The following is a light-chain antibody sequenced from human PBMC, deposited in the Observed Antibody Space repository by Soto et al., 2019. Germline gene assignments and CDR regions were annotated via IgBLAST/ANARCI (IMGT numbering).Light chain of an antibody. CDR3: CSYAGTSTVV. V-gene: IGLV2-23*01. CDR1: SSDVGHYNL. J-gene: IGLJ1*01. CDR2: EGS. Sequence: QSALTQPASVSGSPGQSITISCTGTSSDVGHYNLVSWYQHHPGKAPKLMIYEGSKWPSGISNRFSASKSGNTASLTISGLQAEDEADYYCCSYAGTSTVVFGTGTKLTVL.